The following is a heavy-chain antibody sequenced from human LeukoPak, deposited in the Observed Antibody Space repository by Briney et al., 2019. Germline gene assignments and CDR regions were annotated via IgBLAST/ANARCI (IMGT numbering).Heavy chain of an antibody. D-gene: IGHD2-15*01. CDR1: GGSISGYY. CDR3: ARLSRYCSGGSCYGENWLDS. V-gene: IGHV4-59*01. CDR2: IHGSGNT. Sequence: SETLFLTCSVSGGSISGYYWSWVRQPPGKGLEWIGYIHGSGNTKYNPSLKSRVTISVDTSTNQFSLKLNSVTAADTAVYYCARLSRYCSGGSCYGENWLDSWGQGTLVTVSS. J-gene: IGHJ5*01.